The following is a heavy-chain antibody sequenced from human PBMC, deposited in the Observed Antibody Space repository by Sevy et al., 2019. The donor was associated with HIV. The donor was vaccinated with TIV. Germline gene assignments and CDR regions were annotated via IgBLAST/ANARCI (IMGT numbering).Heavy chain of an antibody. CDR2: IGAYNRNR. CDR3: ARVPTYYYGSATYFES. J-gene: IGHJ4*02. CDR1: GYTFASEG. Sequence: ASVKVSCKASGYTFASEGISWVRQAPGQGLEWMGWIGAYNRNRNSAQKFRTRVTLTIDRSTSTAFMELRGLRSDDTAMYYCARVPTYYYGSATYFESWGQGTLVTVSS. D-gene: IGHD3-10*01. V-gene: IGHV1-18*01.